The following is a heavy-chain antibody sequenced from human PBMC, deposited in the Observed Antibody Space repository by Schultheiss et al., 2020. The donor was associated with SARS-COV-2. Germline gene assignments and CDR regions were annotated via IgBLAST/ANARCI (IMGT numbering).Heavy chain of an antibody. Sequence: SQTLSLTCNVSGGSISSRSYSWTWIRQPPGKGLEWIGYIYYSGSTYYNPSLKSRVTISVDTSENQSSLKLSSVTAADTAVYYCARHRTMTTSYDAFDIWGQGTMVTVSS. V-gene: IGHV4-30-2*03. CDR2: IYYSGST. D-gene: IGHD4-17*01. CDR3: ARHRTMTTSYDAFDI. J-gene: IGHJ3*02. CDR1: GGSISSRSYS.